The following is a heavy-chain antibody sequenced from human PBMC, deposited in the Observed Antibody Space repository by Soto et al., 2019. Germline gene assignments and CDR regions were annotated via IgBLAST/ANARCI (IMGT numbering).Heavy chain of an antibody. CDR3: ARGGLGQGRWFDP. J-gene: IGHJ5*02. V-gene: IGHV4-59*08. CDR2: IYYSGST. Sequence: SETLSLTCTVSGGSISSYYWSWIRQPPGKGLEWIGYIYYSGSTNYNPSLKSRVTISVDTSKNQFSLKLSSVTAADTAVYYCARGGLGQGRWFDPWGQGTLVTVSS. CDR1: GGSISSYY.